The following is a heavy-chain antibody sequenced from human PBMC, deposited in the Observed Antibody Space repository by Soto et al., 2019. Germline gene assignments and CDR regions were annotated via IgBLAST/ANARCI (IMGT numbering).Heavy chain of an antibody. CDR3: AKDEGLSRLEGLAARFRDWFDP. D-gene: IGHD6-6*01. V-gene: IGHV3-23*01. Sequence: PGGSLRLSCAASGFTFSSYAMSWVRQAPGKGLEWVSAISGSGGSTYYADSVKGRFTISRDNSKNTLYLQMNSLRAEDTAVYYCAKDEGLSRLEGLAARFRDWFDPWGQGTLVTVPS. CDR1: GFTFSSYA. CDR2: ISGSGGST. J-gene: IGHJ5*02.